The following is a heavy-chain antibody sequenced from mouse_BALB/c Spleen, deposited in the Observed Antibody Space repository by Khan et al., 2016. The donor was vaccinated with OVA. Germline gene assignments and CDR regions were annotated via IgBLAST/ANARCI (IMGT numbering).Heavy chain of an antibody. CDR1: GFTFSSYG. Sequence: EVELVESGGGLVQPGGSRKLSCAASGFTFSSYGMHWVRQAPEKGLEWIAYISGDSNTIYYADTVKGRSTIYRDNPKNTLFLQMTSLTSEDTASYYCATSYFDGYYFDYWGPGTPLTVSS. CDR3: ATSYFDGYYFDY. J-gene: IGHJ2*01. V-gene: IGHV5-17*02. CDR2: ISGDSNTI. D-gene: IGHD1-1*01.